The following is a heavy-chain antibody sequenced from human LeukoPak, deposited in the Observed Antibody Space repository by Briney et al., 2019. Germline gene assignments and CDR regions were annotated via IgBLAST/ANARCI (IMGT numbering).Heavy chain of an antibody. CDR1: GFTFSIYA. V-gene: IGHV3-23*01. Sequence: GGSLRLSCAASGFTFSIYAMSWARQAPGKGLEWVSGVSGSGGSTYYADSVKGRFTISRDNSKNTLYLQMNSLRAEDTAVYYCAKDLDIVATITGNWGQGTLVTVSS. CDR3: AKDLDIVATITGN. CDR2: VSGSGGST. D-gene: IGHD5-12*01. J-gene: IGHJ4*02.